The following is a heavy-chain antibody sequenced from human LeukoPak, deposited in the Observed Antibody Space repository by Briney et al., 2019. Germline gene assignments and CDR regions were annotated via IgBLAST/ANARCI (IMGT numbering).Heavy chain of an antibody. CDR3: AISQAVLEYFHQ. Sequence: QRLSLTCTLSSGSISSPASYWDWTRQPPGKGLEWIGSIYVRGSTYYNQSLERRCPVSLAPPNPQCSLKVSYLTASETAVYHYAISQAVLEYFHQGGRGPLLSLPS. D-gene: IGHD2-15*01. V-gene: IGHV4-39*01. CDR2: IYVRGST. J-gene: IGHJ1*01. CDR1: SGSISSPASY.